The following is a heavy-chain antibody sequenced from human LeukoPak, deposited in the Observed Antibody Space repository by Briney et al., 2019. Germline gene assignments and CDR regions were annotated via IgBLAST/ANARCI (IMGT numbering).Heavy chain of an antibody. CDR2: INAGNGNT. V-gene: IGHV1-3*03. J-gene: IGHJ4*02. D-gene: IGHD6-19*01. CDR3: AGSAEQWLVLGY. CDR1: GYTVTSYA. Sequence: GASVKVSCKASGYTVTSYAMHWVRQAPGQRLEWMGWINAGNGNTKYSQEFQGRVTITRDTSASTAYMELSSLRSEDMAVYYCAGSAEQWLVLGYWGQGTLVTVSS.